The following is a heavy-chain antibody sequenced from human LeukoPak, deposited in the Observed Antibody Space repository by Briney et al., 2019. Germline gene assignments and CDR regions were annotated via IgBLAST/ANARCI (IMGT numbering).Heavy chain of an antibody. J-gene: IGHJ4*02. CDR3: ARYYGSGSYYLYSFDY. V-gene: IGHV3-7*01. CDR2: IKQDGSEK. D-gene: IGHD3-10*01. Sequence: GRSLRLSCAASGFTFSSYAMHWVRQAPGKGLEWVANIKQDGSEKYYVDSVKGRSTISRDNAKNSLYLQMNSLRAEDTAVYYCARYYGSGSYYLYSFDYWGQGTLVTVSS. CDR1: GFTFSSYA.